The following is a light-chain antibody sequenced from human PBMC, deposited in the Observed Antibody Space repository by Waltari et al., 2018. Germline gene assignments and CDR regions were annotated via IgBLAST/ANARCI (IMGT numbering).Light chain of an antibody. CDR1: QNVRTY. CDR2: SAS. CDR3: QQANSFPLLT. Sequence: DIQMTQSPSSLSASVGDRVTITCRPSQNVRTYVNWYQQKPGKAPKLLIYSASTLQSDVPSRFSGSGSGTDFTLTISSLQPEDFATYYCQQANSFPLLTFGGGTKVELK. V-gene: IGKV1-39*01. J-gene: IGKJ4*01.